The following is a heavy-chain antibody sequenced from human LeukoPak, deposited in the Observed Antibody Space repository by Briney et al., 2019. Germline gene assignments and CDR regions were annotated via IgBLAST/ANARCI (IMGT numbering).Heavy chain of an antibody. Sequence: GGSLRLSCAASGFTFSSYAMSWVRQAPGKGLEWVSAISGSGGSTYYADSVKGRFTISRDNSKNTLYLQMNSLRAEDTAVYYCAKDSTLYGSGSYPSDYWGQGTLVTVSS. CDR1: GFTFSSYA. J-gene: IGHJ4*02. CDR3: AKDSTLYGSGSYPSDY. CDR2: ISGSGGST. D-gene: IGHD3-10*01. V-gene: IGHV3-23*01.